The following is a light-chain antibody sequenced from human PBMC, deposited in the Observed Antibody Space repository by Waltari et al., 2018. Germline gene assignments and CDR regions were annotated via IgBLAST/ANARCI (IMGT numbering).Light chain of an antibody. V-gene: IGKV1-8*01. CDR2: AAS. Sequence: AIRMTQSPSSFSASTGDRFTITCRASQGISSYLAWYQQKPGKAPKLLIYAASTLQSGVPSRFSGSGSGTDFTLTINCLQSEDFATYYCQQYYSYPYTFGQGTKLEIK. J-gene: IGKJ2*01. CDR3: QQYYSYPYT. CDR1: QGISSY.